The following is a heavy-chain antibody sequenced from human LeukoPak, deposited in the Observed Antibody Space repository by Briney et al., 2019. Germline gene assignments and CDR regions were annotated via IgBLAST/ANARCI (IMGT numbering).Heavy chain of an antibody. Sequence: SETLSLTCAVYGGSFSGYYWSWIRQPPGKGLEWIGEINHSGSTNYNPSLKSRVTMSVDTSKNQFSLKLSSVTAADTAVYYCARGQKSGSSTPFDFWGQGTLVTVSS. CDR2: INHSGST. D-gene: IGHD1-26*01. V-gene: IGHV4-34*01. J-gene: IGHJ4*02. CDR1: GGSFSGYY. CDR3: ARGQKSGSSTPFDF.